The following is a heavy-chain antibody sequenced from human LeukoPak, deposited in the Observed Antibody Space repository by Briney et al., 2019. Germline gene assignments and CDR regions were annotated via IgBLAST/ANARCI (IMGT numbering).Heavy chain of an antibody. D-gene: IGHD3-10*01. Sequence: GGSLRLSCAASGFTFSSYNMNWVRQAPGKGLEWVSSISSSSYIYYSDSVKGRFTISRDNAKNSLYLQMNSLRAEDTAVYYCARDLLNTMVRGSSDYWGQGTLVTVSS. J-gene: IGHJ4*02. CDR1: GFTFSSYN. V-gene: IGHV3-21*01. CDR3: ARDLLNTMVRGSSDY. CDR2: ISSSSYI.